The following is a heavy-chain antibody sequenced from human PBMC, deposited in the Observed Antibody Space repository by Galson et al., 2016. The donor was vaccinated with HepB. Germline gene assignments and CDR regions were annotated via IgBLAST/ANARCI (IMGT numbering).Heavy chain of an antibody. CDR3: ARPQREGGNYYSFDY. D-gene: IGHD1-26*01. CDR2: IIPIFRTT. CDR1: GGTFSSYA. Sequence: SVKVSCKASGGTFSSYALSWVRQAPGQGLEWMGRIIPIFRTTNYAQKFQGRVSITADESTSTAYMELSSLRSEDTAVYYCARPQREGGNYYSFDYWGRGTLVTVSS. J-gene: IGHJ4*02. V-gene: IGHV1-69*13.